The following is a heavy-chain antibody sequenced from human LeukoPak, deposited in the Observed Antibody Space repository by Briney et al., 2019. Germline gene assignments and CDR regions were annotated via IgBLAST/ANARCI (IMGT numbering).Heavy chain of an antibody. CDR2: ISSSSSWI. CDR1: EFSFSSYS. V-gene: IGHV3-21*01. CDR3: AELGITMIGGV. J-gene: IGHJ6*04. D-gene: IGHD3-10*02. Sequence: GGSLRLSCAASEFSFSSYSMNWVRQAPGKGLEWVSSISSSSSWIFYADSVKGRFTISRDNAKNSLYLQMNSLRAEDTAVYYCAELGITMIGGVWGKGTTVTISS.